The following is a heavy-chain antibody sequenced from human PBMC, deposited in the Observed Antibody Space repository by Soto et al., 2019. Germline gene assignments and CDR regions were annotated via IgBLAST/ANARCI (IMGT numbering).Heavy chain of an antibody. V-gene: IGHV3-7*04. CDR2: IKQEGSEK. Sequence: EVQLVESGGGLVQPGGSLRLSCAASGFSYSHYCMSWVRQAPGKGLEWVANIKQEGSEKYDVDSVKGRFTISRDNAKNSMFLQMDSLRDEDTAVYYCARVASTRDIWSYGVGGKYYYYYMDVWGKGTTVTVSS. J-gene: IGHJ6*03. CDR1: GFSYSHYC. D-gene: IGHD1-7*01. CDR3: ARVASTRDIWSYGVGGKYYYYYMDV.